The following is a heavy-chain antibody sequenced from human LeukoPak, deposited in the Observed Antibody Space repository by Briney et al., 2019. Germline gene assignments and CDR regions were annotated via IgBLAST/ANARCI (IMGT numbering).Heavy chain of an antibody. CDR1: GFNFNNYD. CDR3: ARDLSSGYAPYFDY. J-gene: IGHJ4*02. V-gene: IGHV3-30*02. D-gene: IGHD3-22*01. Sequence: GGSLRLSCAASGFNFNNYDMHWVRQAPGKGLEWVAFIRYDGSNKYYADSVKGRFTISRDNSKNTLYLQMNSLRAEDTAVYYCARDLSSGYAPYFDYWGQGTLVTASS. CDR2: IRYDGSNK.